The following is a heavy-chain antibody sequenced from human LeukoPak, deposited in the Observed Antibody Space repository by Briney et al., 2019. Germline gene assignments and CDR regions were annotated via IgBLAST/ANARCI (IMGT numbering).Heavy chain of an antibody. J-gene: IGHJ4*02. CDR1: GFTFDDYA. D-gene: IGHD3-10*01. CDR3: TRDTDYGSATNYFDH. V-gene: IGHV3-43*01. CDR2: ISWEGDTT. Sequence: GGSLRLSCAASGFTFDDYAMHWVRQAPGKGLQWVSLISWEGDTTYYADSVRGRFTISRDNSRNFLYLHMNSLRTDDTAFYYCTRDTDYGSATNYFDHWGQGTLVGVSS.